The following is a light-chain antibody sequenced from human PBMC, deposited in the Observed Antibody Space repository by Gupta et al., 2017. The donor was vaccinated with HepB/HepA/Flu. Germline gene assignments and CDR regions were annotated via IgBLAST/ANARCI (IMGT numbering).Light chain of an antibody. Sequence: EIVLTQSPGTLSLSPGERATLSCRASQSVSSSYLAWYQQKPGQAPRLLIYGASSRATGIPDMFSGSGSGTDFTLTISRLEPEDFAVYYCQQYGSSPLFGQGTKVEIK. V-gene: IGKV3-20*01. CDR1: QSVSSSY. CDR3: QQYGSSPL. CDR2: GAS. J-gene: IGKJ1*01.